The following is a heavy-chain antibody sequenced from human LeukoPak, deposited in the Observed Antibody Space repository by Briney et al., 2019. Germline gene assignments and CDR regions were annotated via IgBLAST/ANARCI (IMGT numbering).Heavy chain of an antibody. CDR2: IYYSGSI. CDR3: ARQDSGIHVLRYFDWSGLKSLIDY. J-gene: IGHJ4*02. CDR1: GGSISSSSYY. D-gene: IGHD3-9*01. Sequence: SETLSLTCTVSGGSISSSSYYWGWIRQPPGKGLEWIGSIYYSGSIYYNPSLKSRVTISVDTSKNQFSLKLSSVTAADTAVYYCARQDSGIHVLRYFDWSGLKSLIDYWGQGTLVTVSS. V-gene: IGHV4-39*01.